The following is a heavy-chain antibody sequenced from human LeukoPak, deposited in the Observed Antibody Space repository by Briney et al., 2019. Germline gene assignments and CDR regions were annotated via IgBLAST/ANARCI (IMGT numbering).Heavy chain of an antibody. Sequence: GGSLRLSCAASGFTLSSYAMHWVRQAPGKGLEWVAVISYDGSNKYYADSVKGRFTISRDNSKNTLYLQMNSLRAEDTAVYYCARDKYYDSSGYYLDYWGQGTLVTVSS. D-gene: IGHD3-22*01. CDR1: GFTLSSYA. CDR2: ISYDGSNK. CDR3: ARDKYYDSSGYYLDY. V-gene: IGHV3-30-3*01. J-gene: IGHJ4*02.